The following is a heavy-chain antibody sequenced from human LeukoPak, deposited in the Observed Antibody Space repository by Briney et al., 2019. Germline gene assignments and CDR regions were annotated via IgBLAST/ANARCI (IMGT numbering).Heavy chain of an antibody. CDR3: VGPAADTTPRP. D-gene: IGHD6-13*01. J-gene: IGHJ4*02. CDR1: GFTLSNYW. Sequence: GGSLKLSCAASGFTLSNYWMHWVRQGPGKGLVWVSRVSNDGSSTAYADSARGRFTISRDNAKNTLHLQMNSLRAEDTAVYYCVGPAADTTPRPWGQGTLVTVSS. V-gene: IGHV3-74*01. CDR2: VSNDGSST.